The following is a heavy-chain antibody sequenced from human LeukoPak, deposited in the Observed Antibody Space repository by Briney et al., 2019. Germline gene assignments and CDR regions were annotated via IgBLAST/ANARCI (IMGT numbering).Heavy chain of an antibody. CDR1: GFTVSSNY. D-gene: IGHD4/OR15-4a*01. CDR2: IYSGGST. J-gene: IGHJ4*02. CDR3: ARRAGAYSHPYDY. Sequence: GGSLRLSCAASGFTVSSNYMSWVRQAPGKGLEWVSFIYSGGSTYYADSVKGRFTISRDNSKNTLYLQMNSLRADDTAVYYCARRAGAYSHPYDYWGQGTLVTVSS. V-gene: IGHV3-53*01.